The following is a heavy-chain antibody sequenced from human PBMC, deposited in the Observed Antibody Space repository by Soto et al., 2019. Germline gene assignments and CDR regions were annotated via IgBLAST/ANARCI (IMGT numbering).Heavy chain of an antibody. CDR3: ARRRITMVRGVSLYYYGMDV. CDR1: GGSFSGYY. D-gene: IGHD3-10*01. CDR2: INHSGST. Sequence: SETLSLTCAVYGGSFSGYYWSWIRQPPGKGLEWIGEINHSGSTNYNPSLKSRVTISVDTSKSQFSLKLSSVTAADTAVYYCARRRITMVRGVSLYYYGMDVSGQGTTVTVSS. J-gene: IGHJ6*02. V-gene: IGHV4-34*01.